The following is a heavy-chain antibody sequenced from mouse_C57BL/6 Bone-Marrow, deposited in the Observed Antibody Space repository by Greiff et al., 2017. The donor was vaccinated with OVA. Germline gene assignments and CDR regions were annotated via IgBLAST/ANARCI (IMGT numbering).Heavy chain of an antibody. CDR1: GYTFTSYG. D-gene: IGHD3-3*01. J-gene: IGHJ2*01. CDR2: IYPRSGNT. Sequence: VMLVESGAELARPGASVKLSCKASGYTFTSYGISWVKQRTGQGLEWIGEIYPRSGNTYYNEKFKGKATLTADKSSSTAYMELRSLTSEDSAVYFCARWGGDCDYWGQGTTLTVSS. CDR3: ARWGGDCDY. V-gene: IGHV1-81*01.